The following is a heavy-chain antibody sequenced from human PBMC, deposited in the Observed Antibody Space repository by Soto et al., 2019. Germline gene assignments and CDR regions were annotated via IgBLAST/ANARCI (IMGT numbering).Heavy chain of an antibody. CDR1: GDSITSNH. Sequence: SETLSLTCAVSGDSITSNHWNWIRQPPGRGLEWIGYIYNSGTTKYNPSLKSRVIISVDTSKNQLSLKLSSVTAADTAVYYCAGGSMSTVSWGFDPWGQGNMVTVSS. V-gene: IGHV4-59*01. CDR3: AGGSMSTVSWGFDP. J-gene: IGHJ5*02. CDR2: IYNSGTT. D-gene: IGHD4-4*01.